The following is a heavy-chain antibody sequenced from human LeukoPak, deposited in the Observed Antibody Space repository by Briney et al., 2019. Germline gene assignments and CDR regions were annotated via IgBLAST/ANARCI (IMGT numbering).Heavy chain of an antibody. CDR3: ARDLRYFDWYGGNWFDP. J-gene: IGHJ5*02. V-gene: IGHV4-34*01. CDR2: INHSGST. Sequence: PSETLSLTCAVYGGSFSGYYWSWIRQPPGKGLEWIGEINHSGSTNYNPSLKSRVTISVDTSKNQFSLKLSSATAADTAVYYCARDLRYFDWYGGNWFDPWGQGTLVTVSS. D-gene: IGHD3-9*01. CDR1: GGSFSGYY.